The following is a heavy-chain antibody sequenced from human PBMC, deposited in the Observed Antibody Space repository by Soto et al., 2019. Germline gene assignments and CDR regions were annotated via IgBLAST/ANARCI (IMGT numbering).Heavy chain of an antibody. CDR2: IYYSGST. D-gene: IGHD1-26*01. J-gene: IGHJ6*02. Sequence: GSLRLSCTVSGGSISSSSYYWGWIRQPPGKGLEWIGSIYYSGSTYYNPSLKSRVTISVDTSKNQFSLKLSSVTAADTAVYYCARHSRSGSYYYYYGMDVWGQGTTVTVSS. CDR3: ARHSRSGSYYYYYGMDV. CDR1: GGSISSSSYY. V-gene: IGHV4-39*01.